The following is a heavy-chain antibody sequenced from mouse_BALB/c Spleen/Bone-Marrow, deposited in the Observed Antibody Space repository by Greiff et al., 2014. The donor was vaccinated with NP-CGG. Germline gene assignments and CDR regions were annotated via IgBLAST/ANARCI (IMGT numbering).Heavy chain of an antibody. J-gene: IGHJ4*01. CDR3: TRHGEVRRFYYALDY. CDR1: GFTFSSYS. V-gene: IGHV5-12-2*01. CDR2: ISNGGGST. D-gene: IGHD2-14*01. Sequence: EVMLVESGGGLVQPGGSLKLSCTASGFTFSSYSMSWVRQTPEKRLEWVAYISNGGGSTYYPDAVKGRFTISRDSAKNSLYLQMSSPKSEDTAMYYCTRHGEVRRFYYALDYWGQGTSVTVSS.